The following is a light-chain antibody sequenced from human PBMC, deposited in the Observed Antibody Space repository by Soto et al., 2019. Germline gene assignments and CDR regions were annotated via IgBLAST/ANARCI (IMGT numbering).Light chain of an antibody. CDR2: AAS. Sequence: IQMTQSPSSLSSSLGYRFTIAFXASQSISSYLNWYQQKPGKAPKLLIYAASSLQSGVPSRFSGSGSGTDFTLTISSLQPEDFATYYCQQSYSTPRRTFGQGTKVDIK. CDR3: QQSYSTPRRT. V-gene: IGKV1-39*01. CDR1: QSISSY. J-gene: IGKJ1*01.